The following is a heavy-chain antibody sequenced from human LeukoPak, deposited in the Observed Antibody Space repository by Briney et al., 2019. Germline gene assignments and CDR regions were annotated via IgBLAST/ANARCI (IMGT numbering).Heavy chain of an antibody. Sequence: SETLSLTCAVYGGSFSGYYWSWIRKPPGKGLEWIGEINHSGSTNYNPSLKSRVTISVDTSKNRFSLRLSSVTAAVTAVYYRARVDPIPYIRYDSYDAFDIWGQGTMVTVSS. D-gene: IGHD5-12*01. J-gene: IGHJ3*02. CDR3: ARVDPIPYIRYDSYDAFDI. CDR1: GGSFSGYY. CDR2: INHSGST. V-gene: IGHV4-34*01.